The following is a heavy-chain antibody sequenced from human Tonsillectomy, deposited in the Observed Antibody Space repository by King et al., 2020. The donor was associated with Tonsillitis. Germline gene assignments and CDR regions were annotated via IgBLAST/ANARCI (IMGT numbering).Heavy chain of an antibody. J-gene: IGHJ4*02. CDR2: IGIVPTYV. V-gene: IGHV3-11*06. CDR3: ASHDYSSLSEFDY. D-gene: IGHD3-22*01. CDR1: GVTFTDYY. Sequence: HVQLVESGGGLVKPGGSLRLSCAASGVTFTDYYMSWIRQAPGKGLEWVAYIGIVPTYVKYADSVRGRFAISRDNARNSMHLQMNSLTVEDTAVYYCASHDYSSLSEFDYWGQGTLVTVSS.